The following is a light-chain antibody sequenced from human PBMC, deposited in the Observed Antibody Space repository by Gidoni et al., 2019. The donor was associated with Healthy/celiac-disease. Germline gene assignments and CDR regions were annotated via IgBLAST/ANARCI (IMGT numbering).Light chain of an antibody. CDR2: GKN. V-gene: IGLV3-19*01. CDR3: NSRDSSGNHHVV. Sequence: TQDPAVSVALGQTVRITCQGDSLRSYYASWYQQKPGQAPVLVIYGKNNRPSGIPDRFSGSSSGNTASLTITGAQAEDEADYYCNSRDSSGNHHVVFGGGTKLTVL. CDR1: SLRSYY. J-gene: IGLJ2*01.